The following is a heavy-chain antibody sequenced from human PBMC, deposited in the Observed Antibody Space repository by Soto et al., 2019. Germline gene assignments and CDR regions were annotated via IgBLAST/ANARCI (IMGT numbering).Heavy chain of an antibody. V-gene: IGHV2-5*01. CDR2: IFWNDDK. J-gene: IGHJ4*02. Sequence: QITLKESGPTQVKPTQTLTLTCTVSGFSLSTIGVGVGWIRQPPGKALEWLALIFWNDDKRYSPSLRTMLTITKVTSKNQVVLTMTNMDPVDTSTYSCAHTTGSSGCAIMDYWGQGTLVTVSS. CDR3: AHTTGSSGCAIMDY. CDR1: GFSLSTIGVG. D-gene: IGHD6-19*01.